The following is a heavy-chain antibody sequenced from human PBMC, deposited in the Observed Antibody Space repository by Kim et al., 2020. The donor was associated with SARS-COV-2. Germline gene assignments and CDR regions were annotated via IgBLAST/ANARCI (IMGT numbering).Heavy chain of an antibody. CDR3: VREARYSRLSSGDYYDY. Sequence: GESLKISCEASGFIFGRYTMNWVRQAPGKGLEWVSSLSSNSAYVYYADSLAGRLSISRDNARDTLFLQMDRPRAEDTGVYYCVREARYSRLSSGDYYDYWGKGTLVTVSS. D-gene: IGHD6-19*01. J-gene: IGHJ4*02. V-gene: IGHV3-21*03. CDR1: GFIFGRYT. CDR2: LSSNSAYV.